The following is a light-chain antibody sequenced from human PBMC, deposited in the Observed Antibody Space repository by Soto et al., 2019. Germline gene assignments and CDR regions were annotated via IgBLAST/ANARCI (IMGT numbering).Light chain of an antibody. CDR3: SSYTSSSTLMV. CDR1: SSDVGVYNY. V-gene: IGLV2-14*01. Sequence: QSALTQPASVSGSPGQSITISCTGTSSDVGVYNYVSWYQQHPGKAPKPMIYDVSNRPSGVSNRFSGSKSGNTAALTISGLQAEDEADYSCSSYTSSSTLMVFGGGTKLTVL. CDR2: DVS. J-gene: IGLJ2*01.